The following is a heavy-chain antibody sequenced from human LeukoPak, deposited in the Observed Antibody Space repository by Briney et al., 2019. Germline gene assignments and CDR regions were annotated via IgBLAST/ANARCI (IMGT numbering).Heavy chain of an antibody. CDR1: GFTFSRYA. J-gene: IGHJ4*02. CDR2: IWPDGSKT. Sequence: GGSLRLSCAASGFTFSRYAMHWVRQAPGKGLEWVAFIWPDGSKTYYADSVRGRFTISRDNSKNTLHLGMNTVRAEDTALYYCAKISSSSEPDFDYWGQGTLVTVS. V-gene: IGHV3-30*02. CDR3: AKISSSSEPDFDY. D-gene: IGHD1-14*01.